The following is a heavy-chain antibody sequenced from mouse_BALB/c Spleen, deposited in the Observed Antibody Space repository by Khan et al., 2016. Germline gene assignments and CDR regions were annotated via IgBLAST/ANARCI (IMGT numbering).Heavy chain of an antibody. CDR1: GYTFTSYW. D-gene: IGHD1-1*01. CDR3: AKSRRLAMDF. CDR2: INPSTDYT. V-gene: IGHV1-7*01. J-gene: IGHJ4*01. Sequence: QVQLQQSGAELAKPGASVKMSCQASGYTFTSYWMHWLKQRPGQGLEWIGYINPSTDYTGYHQKFRDKATLTADRSSSTAYMQLRSLTSEDSAVYYCAKSRRLAMDFWGQGTSVTVSS.